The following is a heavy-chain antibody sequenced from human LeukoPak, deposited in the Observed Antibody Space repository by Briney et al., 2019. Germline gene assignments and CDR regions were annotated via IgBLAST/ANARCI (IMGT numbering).Heavy chain of an antibody. CDR3: ARLPYYDFWSGLYYFDY. Sequence: SETLSLTCTVSGGSISSGGYYWSWIRQPPGKGLEWIGYIYYSGSTNYNPSLKSRVTISVDTSKNQFSLKLSSVTAADTAVYYCARLPYYDFWSGLYYFDYWGQGTLVTVSS. CDR1: GGSISSGGYY. CDR2: IYYSGST. V-gene: IGHV4-61*08. J-gene: IGHJ4*02. D-gene: IGHD3-3*01.